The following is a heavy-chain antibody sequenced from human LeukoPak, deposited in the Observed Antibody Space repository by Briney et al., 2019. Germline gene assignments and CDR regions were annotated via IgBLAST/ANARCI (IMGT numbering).Heavy chain of an antibody. V-gene: IGHV1-69*13. D-gene: IGHD2-2*01. CDR1: GGTFSSYA. Sequence: SVKVSCKASGGTFSSYAISWVRQAPGQGLEWVGGIIPIFGTANYAQKFQGRVTITADESTSTAYMELSSLRSEDTAVYYCARAGYCSSTSCYARGFDYWGQGTLVTVSS. J-gene: IGHJ4*02. CDR3: ARAGYCSSTSCYARGFDY. CDR2: IIPIFGTA.